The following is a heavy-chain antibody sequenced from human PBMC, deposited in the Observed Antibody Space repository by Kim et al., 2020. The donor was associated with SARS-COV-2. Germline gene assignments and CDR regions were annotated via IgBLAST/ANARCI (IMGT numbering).Heavy chain of an antibody. CDR1: GGTFSSYA. D-gene: IGHD3-10*01. CDR2: IIPIFGTA. J-gene: IGHJ4*02. CDR3: ARELLWFGESMSYFDY. V-gene: IGHV1-69*13. Sequence: SVKVSCKASGGTFSSYAISWVRQAPGQGLEWMGGIIPIFGTAKYAQKFQGRVTITADESTSTAYMELSSLRSEDTAVYYCARELLWFGESMSYFDYWGQGTLVTVSS.